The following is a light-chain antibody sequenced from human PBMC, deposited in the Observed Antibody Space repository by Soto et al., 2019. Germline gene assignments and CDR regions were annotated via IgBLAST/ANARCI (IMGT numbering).Light chain of an antibody. J-gene: IGKJ3*01. Sequence: DIQMTQSPSSLSASVGDRVTITCRASQGINNNLAWFQQKPGKAPKSLINAASTLQSGVSSKFSGSGSGTDFTLTISSLQPEDFATYYCQQYNIYPFAFGPGTNVALK. CDR3: QQYNIYPFA. V-gene: IGKV1-16*02. CDR1: QGINNN. CDR2: AAS.